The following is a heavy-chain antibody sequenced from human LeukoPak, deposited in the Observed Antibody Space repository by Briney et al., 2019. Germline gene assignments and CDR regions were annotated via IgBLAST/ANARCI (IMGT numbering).Heavy chain of an antibody. J-gene: IGHJ4*02. CDR2: IYSGGST. Sequence: GGSLRLSCVASGFTVSSKHMSWVRQAPGKGLEWVSVIYSGGSTYYADSVKGRFTISRDNSKNTLYLQMSSLRAEDTAVYYCARSWGNYFDYWGQGTLVTVSS. CDR1: GFTVSSKH. D-gene: IGHD3-16*01. V-gene: IGHV3-53*01. CDR3: ARSWGNYFDY.